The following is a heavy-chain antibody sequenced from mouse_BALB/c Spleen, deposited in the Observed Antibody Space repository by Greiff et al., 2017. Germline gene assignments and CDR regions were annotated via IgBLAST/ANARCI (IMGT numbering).Heavy chain of an antibody. CDR3: AREITTVPFGY. CDR1: GFTFSSYA. CDR2: ISSGGSYT. V-gene: IGHV5-9-4*01. Sequence: EVQRVESGGGLVKPGGSLKLSCAASGFTFSSYAMSWVRQSPEKRLEWVAEISSGGSYTYYPDTVTGRFTISRDNAKNTLYLEMSSLRSEDTAMYYCAREITTVPFGYWGQGTSVTVSS. D-gene: IGHD1-1*01. J-gene: IGHJ4*01.